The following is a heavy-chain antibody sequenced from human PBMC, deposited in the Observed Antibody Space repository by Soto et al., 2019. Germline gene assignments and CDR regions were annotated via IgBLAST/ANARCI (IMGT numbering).Heavy chain of an antibody. CDR2: INSYGSST. J-gene: IGHJ4*02. CDR3: ARDPAPSGWYDY. D-gene: IGHD6-19*01. V-gene: IGHV3-74*01. Sequence: EVQLVESGGGLVQPGGSLRLSCAASGFTLSNYWMHWVRQVPGKGLVWVSRINSYGSSTSYADSVKGRFTISRDNAKNTLYLQMNSLRAEDTAVYYCARDPAPSGWYDYWGQGTLVTVSS. CDR1: GFTLSNYW.